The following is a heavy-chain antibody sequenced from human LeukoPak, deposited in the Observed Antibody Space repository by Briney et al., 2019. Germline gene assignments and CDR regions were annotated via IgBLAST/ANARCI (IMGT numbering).Heavy chain of an antibody. CDR3: ARGGRGYSYGIYYYMDV. D-gene: IGHD5-18*01. V-gene: IGHV1-8*03. J-gene: IGHJ6*03. CDR2: MNPNSGNT. Sequence: ASVKVSCKASGYTFTSYDINWVRQATGQGLEWMGWMNPNSGNTGYAQKFQGRVTITRNTSISTAYMELSSLRSEDTAVYYCARGGRGYSYGIYYYMDVWGEGTTVTVSS. CDR1: GYTFTSYD.